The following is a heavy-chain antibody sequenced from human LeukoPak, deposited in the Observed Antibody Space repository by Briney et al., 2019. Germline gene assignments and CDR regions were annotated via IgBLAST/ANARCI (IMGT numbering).Heavy chain of an antibody. D-gene: IGHD1-26*01. CDR2: INHSGST. CDR3: ARDSGSYLSYYYYYMDV. V-gene: IGHV4-34*01. Sequence: SETLSLTCAVYGGPFSGYYWSWIRQPPGKGLEWIGEINHSGSTNYNPSLKSRVTISVETSSNHFSLKLSSVTAADTAVYYCARDSGSYLSYYYYYMDVWGKGTTVTIS. J-gene: IGHJ6*03. CDR1: GGPFSGYY.